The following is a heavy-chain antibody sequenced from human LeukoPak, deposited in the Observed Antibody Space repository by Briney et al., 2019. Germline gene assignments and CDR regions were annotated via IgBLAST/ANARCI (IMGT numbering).Heavy chain of an antibody. CDR2: ISWNSGSI. CDR1: GFTFDDYA. CDR3: AKGVGSYLPFSIDY. V-gene: IGHV3-9*03. D-gene: IGHD1-26*01. Sequence: GGSLRLSCAASGFTFDDYAMHWVRQAPGKGLEWVSGISWNSGSIGYADSVKGRFTISRDNAKNSLYLQMNSLRAEDMALYYCAKGVGSYLPFSIDYWGQGTLVTVSS. J-gene: IGHJ4*02.